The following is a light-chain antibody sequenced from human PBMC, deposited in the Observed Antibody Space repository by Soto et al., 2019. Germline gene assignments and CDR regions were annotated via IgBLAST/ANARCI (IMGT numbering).Light chain of an antibody. J-gene: IGKJ4*01. CDR2: DAS. CDR3: QQANTFPALT. CDR1: QDISSW. V-gene: IGKV1-12*01. Sequence: DIQMTQSPSSVSASVGDRVTITCRASQDISSWLAWYQQKPGKAPKLLIYDASSLQSGVPSRFXGSASGTDFTLTISSLQPEDFATYYCQQANTFPALTFGGGTKVEIK.